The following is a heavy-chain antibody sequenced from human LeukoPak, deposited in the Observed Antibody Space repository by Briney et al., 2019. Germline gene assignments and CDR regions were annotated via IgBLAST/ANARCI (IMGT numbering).Heavy chain of an antibody. CDR3: ARVDYGVGTLDY. D-gene: IGHD4-17*01. CDR2: IYYSGST. J-gene: IGHJ4*02. CDR1: GVPISSYY. Sequence: SETLSLTCTVSGVPISSYYWRWLRQPPGKGREWIGYIYYSGSTHYNPSLKSRVTISVDTSKNQFSLKLSSVTAADTAVYYCARVDYGVGTLDYWGQGTLVTVSS. V-gene: IGHV4-59*01.